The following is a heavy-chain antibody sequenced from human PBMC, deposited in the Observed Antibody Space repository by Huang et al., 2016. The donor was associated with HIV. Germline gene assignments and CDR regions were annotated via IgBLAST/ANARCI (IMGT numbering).Heavy chain of an antibody. CDR2: ISGSSGTI. J-gene: IGHJ4*02. V-gene: IGHV3-23*01. CDR3: AKDRGDGYSGYDYDY. D-gene: IGHD5-12*01. Sequence: EVQLWESGGTLVQPGGSLRLSCGASGFTFSNYAMSWVRQAPGKGLAWVSFISGSSGTIYYAGSVKGRFTSSRDNVKKTVYLQLNSLRVEDAAVYYCAKDRGDGYSGYDYDYWGQGTLVTVSS. CDR1: GFTFSNYA.